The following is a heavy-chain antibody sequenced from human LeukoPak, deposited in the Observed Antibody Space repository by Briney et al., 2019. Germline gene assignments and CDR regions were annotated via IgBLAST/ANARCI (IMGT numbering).Heavy chain of an antibody. J-gene: IGHJ1*01. CDR3: ATASRSQSAEYFQH. D-gene: IGHD1-26*01. Sequence: PGGSLRPSCAASAFTFSRYAVHWVRQAPGKGLEYVSAITSNGGSTYYANSVKGRFIISRDNSKNTLYLQLGSLRADDMAMYYCATASRSQSAEYFQHWGQGTLVTVSS. CDR1: AFTFSRYA. V-gene: IGHV3-64*01. CDR2: ITSNGGST.